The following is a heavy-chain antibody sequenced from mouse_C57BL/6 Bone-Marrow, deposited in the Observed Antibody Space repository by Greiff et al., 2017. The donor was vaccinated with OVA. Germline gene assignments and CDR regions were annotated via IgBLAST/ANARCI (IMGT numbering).Heavy chain of an antibody. CDR2: INYDGSST. D-gene: IGHD2-1*01. CDR1: GFTFSDYY. V-gene: IGHV5-16*01. Sequence: EVKLVESEGGLVQPGSSMKLSCTASGFTFSDYYMAWVRQVPEKGLEWVANINYDGSSTYYLDSLKIRFIISRDNAKNILYLQMSSLKSEDTATYYCAREGDGILDYWGQGTTLTVSS. CDR3: AREGDGILDY. J-gene: IGHJ2*01.